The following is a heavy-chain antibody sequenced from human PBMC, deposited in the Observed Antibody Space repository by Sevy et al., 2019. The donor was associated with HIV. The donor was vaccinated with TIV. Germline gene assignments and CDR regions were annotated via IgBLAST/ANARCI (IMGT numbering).Heavy chain of an antibody. V-gene: IGHV4-59*01. D-gene: IGHD5-12*01. CDR2: IHSNGTT. CDR3: TRAPPVRSGDDSLNWFDP. CDR1: SGSISSYY. Sequence: SETLSLTCTVSSGSISSYYWSWIRQPPGKGLEYIGYIHSNGTTNYNPSLKSRVTISVDTSKNPFSLNLSSVTAADTAVYYCTRAPPVRSGDDSLNWFDPWGQGTLVTVSS. J-gene: IGHJ5*02.